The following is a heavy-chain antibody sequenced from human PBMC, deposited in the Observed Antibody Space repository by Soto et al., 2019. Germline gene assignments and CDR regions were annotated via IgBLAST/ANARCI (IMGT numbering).Heavy chain of an antibody. J-gene: IGHJ5*02. CDR1: GFTVCRDY. CDR2: IYTGGST. CDR3: ARAYGGNPALFDP. V-gene: IGHV3-53*01. Sequence: EVQLVESGGGLIQPGGSLRLSCAASGFTVCRDYMSWVRQAPGKGLEWVSVIYTGGSTYYADSVKGRFTFSRDNSKNTLYLQMNSLRAEDTAVYYCARAYGGNPALFDPWGQGTLVTVSS. D-gene: IGHD4-17*01.